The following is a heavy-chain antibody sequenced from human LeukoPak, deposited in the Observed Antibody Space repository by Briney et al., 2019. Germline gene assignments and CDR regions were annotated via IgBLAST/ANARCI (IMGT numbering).Heavy chain of an antibody. V-gene: IGHV3-66*01. CDR2: IYPDGNT. Sequence: GGSLRLSCAASGFTVSSNYMNWVRQAPGKGLEWVSMIYPDGNTFYANSVKGRFTISRDNSKNTLYLQMNSLRAEDTAVYYCAKDLGIAAAGTAVLDYWGQGTLVTVSS. CDR3: AKDLGIAAAGTAVLDY. J-gene: IGHJ4*02. D-gene: IGHD6-13*01. CDR1: GFTVSSNY.